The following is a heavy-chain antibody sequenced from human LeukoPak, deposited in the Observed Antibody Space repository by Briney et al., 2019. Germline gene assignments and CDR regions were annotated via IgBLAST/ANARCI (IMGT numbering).Heavy chain of an antibody. D-gene: IGHD6-6*01. V-gene: IGHV3-7*03. CDR3: ARSSYSSSSSV. Sequence: GTLRLSCAVSGFTFSGFWMSWSRQAPGKGLEWVASINSDGSEGYYADVVKGRFTISRDNAKNSLYLQINSLRAEDTAVYYCARSSYSSSSSVWGQGTMVTVSS. CDR1: GFTFSGFW. CDR2: INSDGSEG. J-gene: IGHJ3*01.